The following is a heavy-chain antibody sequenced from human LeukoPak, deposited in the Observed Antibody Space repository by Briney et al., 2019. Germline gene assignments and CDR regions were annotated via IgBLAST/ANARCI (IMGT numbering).Heavy chain of an antibody. CDR3: ARGGADAYDVYYLDV. CDR1: GDSMNTYY. V-gene: IGHV4-4*07. CDR2: IYSSGGT. Sequence: PSETLSLTCSVSGDSMNTYYWSWIRQPAGAGLEWIGRIYSSGGTYYNPSLKSRVTVSIDTSRNQFSLNLSSVTAADTAVYYCARGGADAYDVYYLDVWGTGTTVTVSS. J-gene: IGHJ6*03. D-gene: IGHD5-12*01.